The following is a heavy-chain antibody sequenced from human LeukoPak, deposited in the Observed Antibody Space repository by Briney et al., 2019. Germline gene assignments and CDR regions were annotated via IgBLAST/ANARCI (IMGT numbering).Heavy chain of an antibody. CDR3: ARVDSSSWYGDAFDI. D-gene: IGHD6-13*01. V-gene: IGHV1-8*03. CDR1: GYTFTSYD. Sequence: ASVKVSCKASGYTFTSYDINWVRQATGQGLERMGWMNPNSGNTGYAQKFQGRVTITRNTSISTAYMELSSLRSEDTAVYYCARVDSSSWYGDAFDIWGQGTMVTVSS. CDR2: MNPNSGNT. J-gene: IGHJ3*02.